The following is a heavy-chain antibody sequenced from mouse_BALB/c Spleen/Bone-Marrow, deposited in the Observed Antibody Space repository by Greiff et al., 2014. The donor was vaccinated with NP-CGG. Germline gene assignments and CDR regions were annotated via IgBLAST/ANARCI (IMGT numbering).Heavy chain of an antibody. D-gene: IGHD1-1*01. J-gene: IGHJ1*01. Sequence: VQLKESGPELVKPGASVKMSCKASGYTFTSYVIHWVKQKPGQGLEWIGYINPYNDGTKYNEKFKGKATLTSDKSSGTAYMELSSLTSEDSAVYYCARGGYYGTSPYWYFDVWGAGTTVTVSS. CDR1: GYTFTSYV. CDR3: ARGGYYGTSPYWYFDV. V-gene: IGHV1-14*01. CDR2: INPYNDGT.